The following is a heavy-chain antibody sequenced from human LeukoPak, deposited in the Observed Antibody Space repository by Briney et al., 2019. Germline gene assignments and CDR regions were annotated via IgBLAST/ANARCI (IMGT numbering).Heavy chain of an antibody. Sequence: GRSLRLSCAASGFTLSSHGMHWVRQAPGRGLEWVAVIWYDGSTKYYAGSVKGRFTISRDNSKNTVYLQMNSLRAEDTAVYYCGRDLRHQLLYCLDYWGQGTLVTVSS. CDR2: IWYDGSTK. J-gene: IGHJ4*02. CDR3: GRDLRHQLLYCLDY. CDR1: GFTLSSHG. D-gene: IGHD2-2*02. V-gene: IGHV3-33*01.